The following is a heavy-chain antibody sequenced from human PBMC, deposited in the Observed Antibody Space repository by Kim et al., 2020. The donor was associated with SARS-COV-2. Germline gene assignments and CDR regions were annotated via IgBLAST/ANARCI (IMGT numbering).Heavy chain of an antibody. CDR2: INPNSGVT. Sequence: ASVKVSCKASGYTFTGFYIHWVRQAPGQGLEYMGWINPNSGVTNYAQRFQDRVTMTSVTSISTAYMELSRLSSDDTAVYYCARSLTVTGGEYFRHWGQGT. CDR3: ARSLTVTGGEYFRH. CDR1: GYTFTGFY. J-gene: IGHJ1*01. V-gene: IGHV1-2*02. D-gene: IGHD6-19*01.